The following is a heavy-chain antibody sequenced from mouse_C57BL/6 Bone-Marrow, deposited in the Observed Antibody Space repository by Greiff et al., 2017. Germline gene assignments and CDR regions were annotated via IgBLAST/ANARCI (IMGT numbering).Heavy chain of an antibody. CDR2: IYPGSGST. CDR3: ARSGDDGYYGGWFAY. D-gene: IGHD2-3*01. V-gene: IGHV1-55*01. CDR1: GYTFTSYW. Sequence: QVQLKQPGAELVKPGASVKMSCKASGYTFTSYWITWVQQRPGQGLEWIGDIYPGSGSTNYNEKFKSKATLTVDPSSSTAYMQLSSLTSEDSAVYYCARSGDDGYYGGWFAYWGQGTLVTVSA. J-gene: IGHJ3*01.